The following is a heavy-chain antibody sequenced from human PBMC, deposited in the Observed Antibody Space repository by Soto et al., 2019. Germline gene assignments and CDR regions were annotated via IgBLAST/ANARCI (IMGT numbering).Heavy chain of an antibody. CDR1: GFTFSDYY. V-gene: IGHV3-11*01. J-gene: IGHJ4*02. CDR3: ARATDYGDYSPLDY. D-gene: IGHD4-17*01. Sequence: LRLSCAASGFTFSDYYMSWIRQAPGKGLEWVSYISSSGSTIYYADSVKGRFTISRDNAKNSLYLQMNSLRAEDTAVYYCARATDYGDYSPLDYWGQGTLVTVSS. CDR2: ISSSGSTI.